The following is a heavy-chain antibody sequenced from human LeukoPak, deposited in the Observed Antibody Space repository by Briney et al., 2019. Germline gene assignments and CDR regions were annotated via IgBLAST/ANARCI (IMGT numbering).Heavy chain of an antibody. CDR2: ISYDGSNK. CDR3: ARGMRCVDY. J-gene: IGHJ4*02. CDR1: GFTFSSYA. V-gene: IGHV3-30-3*01. Sequence: GGSLRLSCAASGFTFSSYAMHWVRQAPGKGLEWVAVISYDGSNKYYADSVKGRFTISRDNSKNTLYLQMNSLRAEDTAVYYCARGMRCVDYWGQGTLVTVSS.